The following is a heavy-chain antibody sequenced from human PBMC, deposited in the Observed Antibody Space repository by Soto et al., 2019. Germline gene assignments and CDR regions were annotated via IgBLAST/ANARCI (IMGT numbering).Heavy chain of an antibody. D-gene: IGHD5-18*01. V-gene: IGHV3-74*01. CDR3: VRGDGDRFDGNGYLGRH. J-gene: IGHJ4*02. CDR1: GFTFSSYW. CDR2: IKNDGSGT. Sequence: EVQLVESGGGLIQLGGSLRLSCAASGFTFSSYWMHWVRQAPGKGLVWVSRIKNDGSGTYYAGSVEGRFTISRDNAQNAVYLQMNSLRAEDTALYYCVRGDGDRFDGNGYLGRHWGQGTLVTVSS.